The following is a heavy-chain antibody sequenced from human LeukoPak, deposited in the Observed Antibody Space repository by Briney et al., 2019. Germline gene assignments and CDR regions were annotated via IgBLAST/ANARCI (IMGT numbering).Heavy chain of an antibody. D-gene: IGHD4-17*01. CDR2: ISAYNGNT. CDR3: ARFDYGDYYYYYMDV. Sequence: ASVEVSCKASGYTFTSYGISWVRQAPGQGVEWMGWISAYNGNTNYAQKLQGRVTMTTDTSTSTAYMELRSLRSDDTAVYYCARFDYGDYYYYYMDVWGKGTTVTISS. J-gene: IGHJ6*03. V-gene: IGHV1-18*01. CDR1: GYTFTSYG.